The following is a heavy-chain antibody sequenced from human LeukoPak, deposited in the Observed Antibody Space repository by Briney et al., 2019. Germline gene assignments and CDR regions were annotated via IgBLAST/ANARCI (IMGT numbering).Heavy chain of an antibody. J-gene: IGHJ4*02. CDR3: GRAFPPLRTSSAGDL. CDR1: GFTVSSNY. V-gene: IGHV3-21*01. Sequence: GGSLRLSCAASGFTVSSNYMNWVRQASGKGLEWVSSISGLSTHIYYGDSVKGRFSISRDNAKNSVYLQMSSLGVEDTAIYYCGRAFPPLRTSSAGDLWGQGILVTVSS. CDR2: ISGLSTHI. D-gene: IGHD3-16*01.